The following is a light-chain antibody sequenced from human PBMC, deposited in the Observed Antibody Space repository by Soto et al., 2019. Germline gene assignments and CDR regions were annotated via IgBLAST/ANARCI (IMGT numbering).Light chain of an antibody. CDR2: RND. J-gene: IGLJ3*02. CDR3: AAWDDSLRGVV. Sequence: QSVLTQPPSASGTPGQRVTISCSGSISNLGSNFVFWYHQLPGAAPKLLISRNDQRPSGVPDRFSGSKSGTSASLAISGLRSEDEADYHCAAWDDSLRGVVFGGGTKLTVL. V-gene: IGLV1-47*01. CDR1: ISNLGSNF.